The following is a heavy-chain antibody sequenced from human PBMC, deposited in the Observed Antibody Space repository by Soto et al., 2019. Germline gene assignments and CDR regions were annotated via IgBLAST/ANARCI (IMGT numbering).Heavy chain of an antibody. CDR2: IYYSGST. V-gene: IGHV4-31*03. J-gene: IGHJ4*02. CDR3: AAYGSGIGIGY. CDR1: GGSISSGGYY. Sequence: QVQLQESGPGLVKPSQTLSLTCTVSGGSISSGGYYWSWIRQHPGKGLEWIGYIYYSGSTYYNPSLQCRVTISVDTSKNQFSLKLSSVTAADTAVYSCAAYGSGIGIGYWGQGTLVTVSS. D-gene: IGHD3-10*01.